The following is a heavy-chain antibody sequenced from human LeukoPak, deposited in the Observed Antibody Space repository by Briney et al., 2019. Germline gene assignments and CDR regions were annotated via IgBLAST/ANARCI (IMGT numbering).Heavy chain of an antibody. CDR2: IYSGGST. CDR3: ARERSSGWYLGYFDY. D-gene: IGHD6-19*01. V-gene: IGHV3-53*01. CDR1: GFTVSSNY. J-gene: IGHJ4*02. Sequence: PGGSLRLSCAASGFTVSSNYMSWVRQAPGKGLEWVSVIYSGGSTYYADSVKGRFTISRDNSKNTLYLQMNSLRAEDTAVYYCARERSSGWYLGYFDYWGQGTLVTVSS.